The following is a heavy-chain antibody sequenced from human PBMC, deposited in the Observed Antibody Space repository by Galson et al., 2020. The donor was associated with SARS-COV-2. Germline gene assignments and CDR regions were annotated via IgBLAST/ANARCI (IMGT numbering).Heavy chain of an antibody. Sequence: ASETLSLTCTVSGGSISSGDYYWSWIRQHPGKGLEWIGYIYYSGSTYYNPSLKSRVTISVDTSKNQFSLKLSSVTAADTAVYYCAREEVRGYSYGYVDYWGQGTLVTVSS. CDR3: AREEVRGYSYGYVDY. CDR1: GGSISSGDYY. CDR2: IYYSGST. J-gene: IGHJ4*02. V-gene: IGHV4-31*03. D-gene: IGHD5-18*01.